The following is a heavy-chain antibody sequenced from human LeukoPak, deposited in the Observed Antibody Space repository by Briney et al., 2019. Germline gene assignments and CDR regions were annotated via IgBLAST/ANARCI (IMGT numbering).Heavy chain of an antibody. CDR3: APGGWRLDP. D-gene: IGHD3-10*01. V-gene: IGHV4-4*02. CDR2: IYHIGTT. CDR1: GGSIRSSNW. Sequence: SETLSLTCAVSGGSIRSSNWWSWVRQPPGKGLEWIGYIYHIGTTYYNPSLKSRVTISVDRSQNQFSLKLSSVTAADTAVYYCAPGGWRLDPWGQGTLVTVSS. J-gene: IGHJ5*02.